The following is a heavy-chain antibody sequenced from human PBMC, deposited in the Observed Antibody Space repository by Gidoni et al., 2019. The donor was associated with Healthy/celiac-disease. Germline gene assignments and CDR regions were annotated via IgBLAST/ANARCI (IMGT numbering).Heavy chain of an antibody. CDR3: ARDRPRVVAPGWFDP. D-gene: IGHD2-15*01. Sequence: EVQLVESGGGLVQPGGSLRLSCAASGFTLSSYSMNWVRQAPGKGLEWVSYISSSSSTIYYADSVKGRFTISRDNAKNSLYLQMNSLRDEDTAVYYCARDRPRVVAPGWFDPWGQGTLVTVSS. V-gene: IGHV3-48*02. J-gene: IGHJ5*02. CDR2: ISSSSSTI. CDR1: GFTLSSYS.